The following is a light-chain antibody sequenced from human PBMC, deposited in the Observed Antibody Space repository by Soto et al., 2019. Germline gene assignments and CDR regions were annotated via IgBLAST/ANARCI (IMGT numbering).Light chain of an antibody. V-gene: IGKV3-15*01. Sequence: EILMTQSPATLSVSPGERATLSCRASQSVSGNLAWYQQKPGQAPRLLIYGASTRATGIPARFSGSGSGTEFTLTISSLQSEDFAVYYCQQYNNWPQTFGQGTKVESK. J-gene: IGKJ1*01. CDR1: QSVSGN. CDR3: QQYNNWPQT. CDR2: GAS.